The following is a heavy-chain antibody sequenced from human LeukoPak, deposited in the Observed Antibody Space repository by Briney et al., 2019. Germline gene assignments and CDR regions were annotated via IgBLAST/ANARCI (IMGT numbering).Heavy chain of an antibody. V-gene: IGHV3-30-3*01. CDR2: ISYDGSNK. D-gene: IGHD3-3*01. J-gene: IGHJ6*02. CDR1: GFTFSSYA. Sequence: GGSLRLSCAASGFTFSSYAMHWVRQAPGKGLEWVAVISYDGSNKYYADSVKGRFTISRDNSKNTLYLQMNSLRAEDTAVYYCARDGSDTIGPQGSCYAMDVWGQGTTVTVSS. CDR3: ARDGSDTIGPQGSCYAMDV.